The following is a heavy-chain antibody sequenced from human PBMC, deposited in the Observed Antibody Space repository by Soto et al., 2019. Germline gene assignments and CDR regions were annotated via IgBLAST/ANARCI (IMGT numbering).Heavy chain of an antibody. J-gene: IGHJ5*02. CDR2: TYSSGST. CDR1: GGSISSGGYY. V-gene: IGHV4-31*03. D-gene: IGHD3-3*01. CDR3: ASQVHYDFWGGYYTWGKNWFDP. Sequence: SETLSLTCTVSGGSISSGGYYWSWIRQHPGKGLEWIGYTYSSGSTYYNPSLKSGVTISVDTSKNRFSLKLSSVTAADTAVYYCASQVHYDFWGGYYTWGKNWFDPWGQGTLGAVSS.